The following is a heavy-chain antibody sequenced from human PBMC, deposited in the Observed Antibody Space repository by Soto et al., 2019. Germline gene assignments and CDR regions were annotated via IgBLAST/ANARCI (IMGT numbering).Heavy chain of an antibody. V-gene: IGHV4-30-2*01. D-gene: IGHD3-3*02. J-gene: IGHJ3*02. CDR3: ARVLGNDAFDI. Sequence: SGTLSLTGGVPGGSIRSGGYFWSWIRQPPGKGLEWIGYIYHSGSTYYNPSLKSRVTISVDRSKNQFSLKLSSVTAADTAVYYCARVLGNDAFDIWGQGTMVT. CDR1: GGSIRSGGYF. CDR2: IYHSGST.